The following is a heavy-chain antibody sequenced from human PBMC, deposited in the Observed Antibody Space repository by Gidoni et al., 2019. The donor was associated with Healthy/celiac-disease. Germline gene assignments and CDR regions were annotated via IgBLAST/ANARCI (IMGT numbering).Heavy chain of an antibody. V-gene: IGHV1-24*01. CDR1: GYTLPQLS. CDR3: ATGILWFGAERGYGWFDP. CDR2: FDPEDGET. D-gene: IGHD3-10*01. J-gene: IGHJ5*02. Sequence: QVQLVQSGAEVKQPGASVTVSCKVSGYTLPQLSMHWVRQAPGKGLEWMGGFDPEDGETIYAQKYQGRVTMTEDTATDTAYMELSSLRSEDTAVYYCATGILWFGAERGYGWFDPWGQGTLVTVSS.